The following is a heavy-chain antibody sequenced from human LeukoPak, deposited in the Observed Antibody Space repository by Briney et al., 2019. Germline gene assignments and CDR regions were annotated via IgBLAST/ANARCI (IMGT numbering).Heavy chain of an antibody. CDR2: INHSGST. J-gene: IGHJ4*02. Sequence: PGGSLRLSCEASGFTFTKFWMSWVRQPPGKGLEWIGEINHSGSTNYNPSLKSRVTISVDASKNQFSLKLSSVTAADTAVYYCARGRSQYYYGSGSYSLGYWGQGTLVTVSS. CDR1: GFTFTKFW. V-gene: IGHV4-34*01. D-gene: IGHD3-10*01. CDR3: ARGRSQYYYGSGSYSLGY.